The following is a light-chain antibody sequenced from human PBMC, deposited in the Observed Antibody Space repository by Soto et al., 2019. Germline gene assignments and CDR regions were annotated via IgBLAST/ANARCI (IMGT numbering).Light chain of an antibody. Sequence: EIVMTQSPATLSVSPGERATLSCRASQSVSSNLAWYQQKPGQAPRLLIYGASTRATGIPARFSGSGSGTEFTLTISSLQSEDLAVYYCQQYNNWPLTFGGGTTVEIK. J-gene: IGKJ4*01. CDR1: QSVSSN. CDR3: QQYNNWPLT. V-gene: IGKV3-15*01. CDR2: GAS.